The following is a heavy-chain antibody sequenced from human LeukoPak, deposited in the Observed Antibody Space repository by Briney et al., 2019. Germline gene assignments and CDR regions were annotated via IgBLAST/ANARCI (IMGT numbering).Heavy chain of an antibody. V-gene: IGHV4-30-2*01. CDR2: IYHSGST. CDR1: GGSISSGGYS. J-gene: IGHJ3*02. D-gene: IGHD3-16*02. Sequence: SQTLSLTCAVSGGSISSGGYSWSWIRQPPGKGLEWIGYIYHSGSTYYNPSLKSRVTISVDRSKNQFSLKLSSVTAADRAVYYCARYRDSPLGDAFDIWGQGTMVTVSS. CDR3: ARYRDSPLGDAFDI.